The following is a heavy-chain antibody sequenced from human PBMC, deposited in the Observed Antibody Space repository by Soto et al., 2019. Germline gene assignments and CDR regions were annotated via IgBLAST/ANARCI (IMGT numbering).Heavy chain of an antibody. V-gene: IGHV3-15*01. CDR2: IKSKIDDETT. J-gene: IGHJ6*03. Sequence: EVQVVESGGGLVKPGGSLRLSCEGSGFTFSNAWMSWVRQAPGKGLEWVGRIKSKIDDETTEYAAPVKGRFTISRDDSKNTLYLQMNSLKTEDTAMYYCTTMEVPAGTNDWGYYYYYMDVWGKGTTVTVSS. D-gene: IGHD2-2*01. CDR3: TTMEVPAGTNDWGYYYYYMDV. CDR1: GFTFSNAW.